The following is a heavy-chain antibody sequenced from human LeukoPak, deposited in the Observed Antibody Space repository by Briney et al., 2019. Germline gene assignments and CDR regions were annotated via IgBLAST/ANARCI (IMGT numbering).Heavy chain of an antibody. CDR3: ARGRIEGFY. V-gene: IGHV3-48*03. J-gene: IGHJ4*02. D-gene: IGHD2-15*01. CDR1: GFTFSSYE. CDR2: ISSSGSTI. Sequence: PGGSLRLSCAASGFTFSSYEMNWVRRAPGKGLEWVSYISSSGSTIYYADSVKGRFTISRDNAKNSLYLQMNSLRAEDTAVYYCARGRIEGFYWGQGTLVTVSS.